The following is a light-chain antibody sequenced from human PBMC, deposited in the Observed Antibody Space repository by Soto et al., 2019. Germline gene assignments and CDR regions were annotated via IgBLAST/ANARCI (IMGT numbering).Light chain of an antibody. Sequence: QSVLTQPPSVTGAPGQTVTISSTWNNSNIWPGYGVHWYQQFPGTAPRLLTYGDNNRPSGVPDRFSGSKSGTSASLAITGLQAEDESEYYCQSYGTSRFGLMFGGGTKVTV. CDR2: GDN. V-gene: IGLV1-40*01. CDR1: NSNIWPGYG. J-gene: IGLJ3*02. CDR3: QSYGTSRFGLM.